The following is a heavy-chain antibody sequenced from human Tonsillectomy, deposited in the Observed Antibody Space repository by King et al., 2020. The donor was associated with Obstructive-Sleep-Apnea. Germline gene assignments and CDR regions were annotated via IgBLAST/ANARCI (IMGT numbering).Heavy chain of an antibody. V-gene: IGHV1-18*01. CDR2: ISPYNGNT. CDR1: GYTFTDYG. J-gene: IGHJ4*02. CDR3: ARDSKFFDS. Sequence: VQLVESGAEVTKPGASVKVSCKASGYTFTDYGISWVRQAPGQGLEWMGWISPYNGNTNYVQKLQGRVTMTTDTSTGTAYMELGSLRSDDTAVYYCARDSKFFDSWGQGTLVTVSS.